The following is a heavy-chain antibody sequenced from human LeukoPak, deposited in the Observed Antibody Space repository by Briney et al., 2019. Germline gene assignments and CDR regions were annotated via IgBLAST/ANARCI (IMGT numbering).Heavy chain of an antibody. V-gene: IGHV1-2*07. CDR2: INPNSGDT. CDR3: AGLFGVATSDY. Sequence: SVKLTCKASGHPFTGYYIHCLRLAPGQVLEWLGWINPNSGDTNYAHKFQGRVTMTRDTPISTAHMELSGLRFDDTAMYYCAGLFGVATSDYWGQGSLVTVSS. D-gene: IGHD5-12*01. J-gene: IGHJ4*02. CDR1: GHPFTGYY.